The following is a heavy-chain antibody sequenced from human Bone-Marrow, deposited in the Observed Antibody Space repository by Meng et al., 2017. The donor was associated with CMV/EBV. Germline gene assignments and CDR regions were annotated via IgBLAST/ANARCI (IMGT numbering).Heavy chain of an antibody. V-gene: IGHV4-34*01. CDR1: GGSFSGDY. CDR2: INHSGST. J-gene: IGHJ4*02. Sequence: AVYGGSFSGDYWSWIRQPPGKGLEWIGEINHSGSTNYNPSLKSRVTISVDTSKNQFSLKLSSVTAADTAVYYCARLCSGGSCYMGGYWGQGTLVTVSS. CDR3: ARLCSGGSCYMGGY. D-gene: IGHD2-15*01.